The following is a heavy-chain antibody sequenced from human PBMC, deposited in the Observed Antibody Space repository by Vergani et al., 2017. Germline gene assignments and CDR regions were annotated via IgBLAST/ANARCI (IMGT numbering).Heavy chain of an antibody. J-gene: IGHJ3*02. Sequence: EVQLLESGGGLVQPGGSLRLSCAASGFTFSSYAMSWVRQAPGKGLEWVSAIGGSVGSTYYADSVQGRFTISRDNSKNTQYLQMNSLRAEDTAVYYCAKIQARSSGYYYKGHDAFDIWGQGTMVTVSS. CDR3: AKIQARSSGYYYKGHDAFDI. CDR2: IGGSVGST. V-gene: IGHV3-23*01. CDR1: GFTFSSYA. D-gene: IGHD3-22*01.